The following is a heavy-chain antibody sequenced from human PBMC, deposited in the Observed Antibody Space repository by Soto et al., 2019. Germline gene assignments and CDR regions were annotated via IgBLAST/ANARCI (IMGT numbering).Heavy chain of an antibody. CDR3: ARDDWNYGSNWFDP. Sequence: SQTLSLTCAISGDSFSSNIAAWNWIRQSPSRGLEWLGRTYYRSKWYNDYAVSVKSRITINPDTSKNQFSLQLNSVTPEDTAVYYCARDDWNYGSNWFDPWGQGTLVTVSS. CDR2: TYYRSKWYN. CDR1: GDSFSSNIAA. V-gene: IGHV6-1*01. J-gene: IGHJ5*02. D-gene: IGHD1-7*01.